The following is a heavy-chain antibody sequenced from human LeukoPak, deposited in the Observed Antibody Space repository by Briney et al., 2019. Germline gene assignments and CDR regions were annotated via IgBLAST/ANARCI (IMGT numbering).Heavy chain of an antibody. CDR3: ARDQQQWLTGDFDY. Sequence: PGGSLRLSCAASGFTFSSYGMHWVRQAPGKGLEWVAVIWYDGSNKYYADSVEGRFTISRDNSENTLYLQMNSLRAEDTAVYYCARDQQQWLTGDFDYWGQGTLVTVSS. V-gene: IGHV3-33*01. D-gene: IGHD6-19*01. J-gene: IGHJ4*02. CDR1: GFTFSSYG. CDR2: IWYDGSNK.